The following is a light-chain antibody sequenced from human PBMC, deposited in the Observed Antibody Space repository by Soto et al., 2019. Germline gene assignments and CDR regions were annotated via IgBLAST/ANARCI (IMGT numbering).Light chain of an antibody. V-gene: IGLV2-14*01. CDR2: EVT. CDR3: ASYTSGTTPFV. J-gene: IGLJ1*01. Sequence: QAVLTQPASLSGSPGQSITISCTGTSGDIGNYIYVSWYKQHPGKAPKLMIYEVTNRPSGVSNRFSGSKSGNTASLTISGLQADDEADYYCASYTSGTTPFVFGTGTKVTVL. CDR1: SGDIGNYIY.